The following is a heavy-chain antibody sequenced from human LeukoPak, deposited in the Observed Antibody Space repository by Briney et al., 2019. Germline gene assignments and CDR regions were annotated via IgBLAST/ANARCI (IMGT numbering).Heavy chain of an antibody. V-gene: IGHV1-58*02. CDR2: IVVGSGNT. CDR1: GFTFTTST. J-gene: IGHJ4*02. D-gene: IGHD6-19*01. CDR3: AAVPGSIDTSGYYVDDY. Sequence: AASVKVSCKASGFTFTTSTMQWVRQARGQRLEWIGWIVVGSGNTNYAQKFQERVTITRDMPTSTLYMELSSLTSEDTAVYYCAAVPGSIDTSGYYVDDYWGQGTLVTVSS.